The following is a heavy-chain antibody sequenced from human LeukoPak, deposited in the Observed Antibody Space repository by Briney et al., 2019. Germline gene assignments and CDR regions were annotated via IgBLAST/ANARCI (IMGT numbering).Heavy chain of an antibody. CDR2: IYTSGST. V-gene: IGHV4-61*02. CDR3: ARAWYSSGWSTYYYYYMDV. Sequence: SETPSLTCTVSGGSISSGSYYWSWLRQPAGKGLEWIGRIYTSGSTNYNPSLKSRVTISVDTSKNQFSLKLSSVTAADTAVYYCARAWYSSGWSTYYYYYMDVWGKGTTVTISS. D-gene: IGHD6-19*01. J-gene: IGHJ6*03. CDR1: GGSISSGSYY.